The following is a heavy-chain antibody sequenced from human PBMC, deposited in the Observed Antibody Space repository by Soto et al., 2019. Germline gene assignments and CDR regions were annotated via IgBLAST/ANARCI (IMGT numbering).Heavy chain of an antibody. J-gene: IGHJ4*02. CDR1: GFSFNSYA. V-gene: IGHV3-23*01. D-gene: IGHD5-12*01. CDR3: AKGSIEYSASVDN. CDR2: ISAKGGIS. Sequence: EVHLLESGGGLVQPGGSLRLSCAASGFSFNSYAMAWVRQAPGKGLEWASGISAKGGISYFADSVKGRFTISRDNSKNVLSLEMNSLRAEDTAIYFCAKGSIEYSASVDNWGQGTLVLVSS.